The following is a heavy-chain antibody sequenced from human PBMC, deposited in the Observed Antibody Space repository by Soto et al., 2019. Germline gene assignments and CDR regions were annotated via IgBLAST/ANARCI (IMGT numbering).Heavy chain of an antibody. D-gene: IGHD2-15*01. CDR1: GFTFSSYA. CDR3: AKGRSGDDWFDP. J-gene: IGHJ5*02. Sequence: WGSLRLSSAASGFTFSSYAMSGVRQAPGKGLEWVSAISGSGGSTYYADSVKGRFTISRDNSKNTLYLQMNSLRAEDTAVYYCAKGRSGDDWFDPWGQGTLVTVSS. CDR2: ISGSGGST. V-gene: IGHV3-23*01.